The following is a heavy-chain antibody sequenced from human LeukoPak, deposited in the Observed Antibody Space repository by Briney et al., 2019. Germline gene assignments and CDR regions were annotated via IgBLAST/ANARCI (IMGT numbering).Heavy chain of an antibody. J-gene: IGHJ3*02. D-gene: IGHD1-26*01. CDR3: ARALGWEPYDAFDI. CDR2: IYYSGST. V-gene: IGHV4-39*07. Sequence: SETLSLTCTVSSGSISTSAYYWGWIRQPPGKRLEWIGSIYYSGSTYYNPSLKSRVTISVDTSKNQFSLKLSSVTAADTAVYYCARALGWEPYDAFDIWGQGTMVTVSS. CDR1: SGSISTSAYY.